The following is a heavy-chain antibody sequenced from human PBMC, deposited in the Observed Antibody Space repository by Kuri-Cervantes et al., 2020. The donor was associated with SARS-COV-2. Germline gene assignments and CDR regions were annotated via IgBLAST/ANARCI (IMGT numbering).Heavy chain of an antibody. V-gene: IGHV4-34*01. D-gene: IGHD3-16*01. CDR3: ARQGSRLGWFDP. CDR1: GFTFRSYG. CDR2: INHSGST. J-gene: IGHJ5*02. Sequence: GSLRLSCAASGFTFRSYGTHWIRQPPGKGLEWIGEINHSGSTNYNPSLKSRVTISVDTSKNQFSLKLSSVTAADTAVYYCARQGSRLGWFDPWGQGTLVTVSS.